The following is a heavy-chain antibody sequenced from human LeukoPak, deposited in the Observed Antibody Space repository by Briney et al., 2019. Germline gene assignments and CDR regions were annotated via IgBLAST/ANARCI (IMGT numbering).Heavy chain of an antibody. V-gene: IGHV4-30-4*08. CDR2: IYYSGST. CDR1: GGSISSGGYY. J-gene: IGHJ2*01. Sequence: SETLSLTCTVSGGSISSGGYYWSWIRQPPGKGLEWIGYIYYSGSTYYNPSLKSRVTISVDTSKNQFSLKLSSVTAADTAVYYCARGVYYDSSGYYWYFDLWGRGTLVTVSS. CDR3: ARGVYYDSSGYYWYFDL. D-gene: IGHD3-22*01.